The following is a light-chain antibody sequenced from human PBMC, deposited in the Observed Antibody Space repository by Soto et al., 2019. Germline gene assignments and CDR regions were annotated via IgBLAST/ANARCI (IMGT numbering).Light chain of an antibody. Sequence: QSVLTQPASVSGSPGQSVTISCTGTSSDVGAYKYVSWYQKHPGKAPKLMIYGVSNRPSGVSNRFSGSKSGNTAFLTISVLQPEDEADYYCSSFIGPTTLDVFGTGTKVTV. V-gene: IGLV2-14*03. CDR2: GVS. J-gene: IGLJ1*01. CDR3: SSFIGPTTLDV. CDR1: SSDVGAYKY.